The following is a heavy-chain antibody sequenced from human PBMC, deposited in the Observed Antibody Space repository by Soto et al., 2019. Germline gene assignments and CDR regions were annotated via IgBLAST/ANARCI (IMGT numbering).Heavy chain of an antibody. CDR1: GFVFTSYW. J-gene: IGHJ4*02. Sequence: EVRLVQSGAEVKKPGDSLTISCKGSGFVFTSYWISWVRQMPGKALEWMGRIDPKDSYTNYRPSFQRHVTISPDKSVSHAYLKWSSLKASAKTIYYCARHNSGGGYYTFVYWGKGPLVTVSS. CDR3: ARHNSGGGYYTFVY. CDR2: IDPKDSYT. D-gene: IGHD3-10*01. V-gene: IGHV5-10-1*03.